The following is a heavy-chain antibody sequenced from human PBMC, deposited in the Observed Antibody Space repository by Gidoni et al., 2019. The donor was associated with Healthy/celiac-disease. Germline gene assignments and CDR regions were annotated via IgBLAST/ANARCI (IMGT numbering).Heavy chain of an antibody. J-gene: IGHJ4*02. CDR3: ARVTRLSAAGTQ. D-gene: IGHD6-13*01. Sequence: QVQLQQWGAGRVKPSETLSLTCAVYGGSFSGYYWSWIRQPPGKGLEWIGEITHSGSTNYNPSLKSRVTISVDTSKNQFSLKLSSVTAADTAVYYCARVTRLSAAGTQWGQGTLVTVSS. CDR1: GGSFSGYY. CDR2: ITHSGST. V-gene: IGHV4-34*01.